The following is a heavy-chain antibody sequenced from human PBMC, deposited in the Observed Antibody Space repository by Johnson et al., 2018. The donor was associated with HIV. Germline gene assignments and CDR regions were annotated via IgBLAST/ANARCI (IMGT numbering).Heavy chain of an antibody. CDR3: ASGVTARAPLLI. CDR2: IRYDGSNK. Sequence: QVQLVESGGGLVQPDGSLKLSCAASGFAVSDSAIHWVRQAPGKGLEWVAFIRYDGSNKYYADSVKGRFTISRDNSKNTLYLQMNSLRAEDTAVYYCASGVTARAPLLIWGQGTMVTVSS. V-gene: IGHV3-30*02. CDR1: GFAVSDSA. J-gene: IGHJ3*02. D-gene: IGHD6-6*01.